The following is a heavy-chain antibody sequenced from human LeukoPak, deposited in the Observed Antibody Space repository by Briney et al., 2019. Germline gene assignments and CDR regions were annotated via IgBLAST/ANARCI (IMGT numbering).Heavy chain of an antibody. J-gene: IGHJ4*02. Sequence: GGSLRLSCAASGFTFSSYSMNWVRQAPGKGLEWVSSISSSSSYIYYADSVKGRFTISRDNSKNTLYLQMNSLRAEDTAVYYCARGNWNYFPYWGQGTLVTVSS. CDR1: GFTFSSYS. V-gene: IGHV3-21*04. D-gene: IGHD1-1*01. CDR2: ISSSSSYI. CDR3: ARGNWNYFPY.